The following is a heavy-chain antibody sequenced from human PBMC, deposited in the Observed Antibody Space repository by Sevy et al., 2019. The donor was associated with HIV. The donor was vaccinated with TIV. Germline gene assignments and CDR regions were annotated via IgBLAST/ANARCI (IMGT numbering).Heavy chain of an antibody. CDR2: IIPIFGTA. J-gene: IGHJ6*03. CDR3: AREPPSITGTTYYYYYMDV. Sequence: ASVKVSCKASGGTFSSYDISWVRQAPGQGLEWMGGIIPIFGTANYAQKFQGRVTITADKSTSTAYMELSSLRSEDTAVYYCAREPPSITGTTYYYYYMDVWGKGTTVTVSS. D-gene: IGHD1-20*01. CDR1: GGTFSSYD. V-gene: IGHV1-69*06.